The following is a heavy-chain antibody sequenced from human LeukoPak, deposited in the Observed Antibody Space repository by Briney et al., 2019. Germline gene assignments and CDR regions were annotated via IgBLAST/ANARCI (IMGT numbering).Heavy chain of an antibody. CDR2: IYYSGST. J-gene: IGHJ4*02. D-gene: IGHD1-7*01. CDR1: GGSISSYY. CDR3: ARGRDDNWNYVLY. V-gene: IGHV4-59*01. Sequence: PSETLSLTCTVSGGSISSYYWSWTRQPPGKGLEWIGYIYYSGSTDYNPSLKSRVTISVDTSKNQFSLKLSSVTAADTAVYYCARGRDDNWNYVLYWGQGTLVTVSS.